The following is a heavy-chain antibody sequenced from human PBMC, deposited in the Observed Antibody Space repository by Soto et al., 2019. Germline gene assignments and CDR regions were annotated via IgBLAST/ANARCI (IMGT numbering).Heavy chain of an antibody. CDR2: IKEDGSEE. D-gene: IGHD2-15*01. CDR3: ARDEGCGGGSCYSIWRY. CDR1: GFSFGTYW. J-gene: IGHJ4*02. V-gene: IGHV3-7*01. Sequence: VQLVESGGGLVQPGGSLRLSCAASGFSFGTYWISWVRQAPGKGLEWVANIKEDGSEEYYVDSVKGRFTISRDNAKNSLYLQMNSLRAEDTAMYYCARDEGCGGGSCYSIWRYWGQGTLVTVSP.